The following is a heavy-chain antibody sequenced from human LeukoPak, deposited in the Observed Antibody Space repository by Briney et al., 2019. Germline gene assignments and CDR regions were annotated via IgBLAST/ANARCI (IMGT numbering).Heavy chain of an antibody. CDR2: ISGSNGNT. J-gene: IGHJ3*02. CDR1: DYTFTRYG. D-gene: IGHD3-10*01. Sequence: ASVKVSCKASDYTFTRYGISWVRQAPGQGLEWMGWISGSNGNTNYAQKFQGRVSMTADTSTSTAYMELRSLRSDDTAVYYCAREERITMVRGSYDAFDIWGQGTMVTVSS. CDR3: AREERITMVRGSYDAFDI. V-gene: IGHV1-18*01.